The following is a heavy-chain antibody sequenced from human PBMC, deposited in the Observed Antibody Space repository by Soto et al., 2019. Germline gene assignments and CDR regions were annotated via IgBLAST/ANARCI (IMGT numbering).Heavy chain of an antibody. Sequence: PSETLSLTCTVSGGSVSSGSYYWSWIRQPPGKGLEWIGCIYYSGGTNYNPSLKSRVTISVDTSKNQFSLKLSSVTAADTAVYYCARGGGVTATFDYWGQGTLVTVSS. CDR2: IYYSGGT. D-gene: IGHD5-18*01. V-gene: IGHV4-61*01. CDR1: GGSVSSGSYY. CDR3: ARGGGVTATFDY. J-gene: IGHJ4*02.